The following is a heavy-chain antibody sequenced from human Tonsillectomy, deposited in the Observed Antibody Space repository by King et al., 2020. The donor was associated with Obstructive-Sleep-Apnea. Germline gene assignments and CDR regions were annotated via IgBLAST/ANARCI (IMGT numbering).Heavy chain of an antibody. D-gene: IGHD3-10*01. CDR2: ISTSGGST. CDR3: AKDLSLGVGEVYPGAY. J-gene: IGHJ4*02. Sequence: VQLVESGGGLVQPGGSLRLSCAASGFTFSSYAMSWVRQAPGKGLEWVSGISTSGGSTYYADSVKGRFTISRDNSKNMLYLQMNSLRAEDTAVYHCAKDLSLGVGEVYPGAYWGQGILVTVSS. CDR1: GFTFSSYA. V-gene: IGHV3-23*04.